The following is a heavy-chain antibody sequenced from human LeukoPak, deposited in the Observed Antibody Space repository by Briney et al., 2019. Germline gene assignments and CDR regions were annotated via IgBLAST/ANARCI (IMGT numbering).Heavy chain of an antibody. D-gene: IGHD5-24*01. CDR1: GFAFQEYW. CDR2: IGKDGSER. J-gene: IGHJ4*02. V-gene: IGHV3-7*01. CDR3: TRDIVWLQLEY. Sequence: PGGSLRLSCVTSGFAFQEYWMVWVRQAAGKGLEWVASIGKDGSERAYGDSVKGRFTISRDNARRSLYLQMSSLRVEDTAVYYCTRDIVWLQLEYWGQGALVTVSS.